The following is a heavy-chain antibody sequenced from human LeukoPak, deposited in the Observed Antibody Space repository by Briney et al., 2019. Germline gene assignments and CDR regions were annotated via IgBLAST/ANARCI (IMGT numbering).Heavy chain of an antibody. CDR1: GGSISSSSYY. CDR2: IYYSGST. V-gene: IGHV4-39*07. CDR3: ARETDATTVTTKIYFDY. Sequence: SETLSLTCTVSGGSISSSSYYWGWIRQPPGKGLEWIGSIYYSGSTYYNPSLKSRVTISVDTSKNQFSPKLSSVTAADTAVYYCARETDATTVTTKIYFDYWGQGTLVTVSS. J-gene: IGHJ4*02. D-gene: IGHD4-17*01.